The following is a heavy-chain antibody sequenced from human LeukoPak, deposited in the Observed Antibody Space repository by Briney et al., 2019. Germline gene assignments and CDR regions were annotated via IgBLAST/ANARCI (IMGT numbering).Heavy chain of an antibody. CDR1: GYTFSSYA. CDR3: AKVHPIGNSCSWYRGYFDY. CDR2: ISGSGGST. J-gene: IGHJ4*02. D-gene: IGHD6-13*01. V-gene: IGHV3-23*01. Sequence: GRSLRLSCAASGYTFSSYAMSSVRPPPRKGLEWVSAISGSGGSTYYADSVKGRSTISRDNSKSTLYLQMNSVRAEETAVYHCAKVHPIGNSCSWYRGYFDYWGQRTLVTVSS.